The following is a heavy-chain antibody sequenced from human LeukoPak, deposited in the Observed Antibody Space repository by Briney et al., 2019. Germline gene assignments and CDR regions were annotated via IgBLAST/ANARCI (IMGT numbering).Heavy chain of an antibody. CDR2: INHSGST. CDR3: ARRSRIAARPRGWFDP. D-gene: IGHD6-6*01. V-gene: IGHV4-34*01. Sequence: PSETLSLTCAVYGGSFSGYYWSWIRQPPGKGLEWIGEINHSGSTNFNPSLKSRVTISVDTSKNQFSLKLSSVTAADTAVYYCARRSRIAARPRGWFDPWGQGTLVTVSS. CDR1: GGSFSGYY. J-gene: IGHJ5*02.